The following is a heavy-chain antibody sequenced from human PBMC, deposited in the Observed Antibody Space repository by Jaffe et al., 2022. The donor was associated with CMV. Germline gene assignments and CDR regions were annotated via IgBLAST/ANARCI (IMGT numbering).Heavy chain of an antibody. Sequence: EVQLLESGGGLVQPGGSLRVSCAASGFTFSSYAMSWVRQAPGKGLEWVSSISGSGFTTYYADSVKGRFTISRDNSKNTLYLQMNSLRAEDTAVYYCAKDPTPRGVATTLWDYWGQGTLVSVSS. V-gene: IGHV3-23*01. D-gene: IGHD5-12*01. J-gene: IGHJ4*01. CDR3: AKDPTPRGVATTLWDY. CDR1: GFTFSSYA. CDR2: ISGSGFTT.